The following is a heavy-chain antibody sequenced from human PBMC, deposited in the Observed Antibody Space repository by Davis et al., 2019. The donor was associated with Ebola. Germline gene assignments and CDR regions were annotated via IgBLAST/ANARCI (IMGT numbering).Heavy chain of an antibody. CDR2: IYYSGIT. CDR1: GGSIISSSSY. J-gene: IGHJ5*02. D-gene: IGHD3-3*01. CDR3: ARQGWSGYSLRHWLDP. V-gene: IGHV4-39*01. Sequence: GSLRLSCTVSGGSIISSSSYWGWIRQPPRKGLEWIGSIYYSGITYYNPSLKSRVTISVDTSKNQFSLKLRSVTAADTAVYYCARQGWSGYSLRHWLDPWGRGTLVTVAS.